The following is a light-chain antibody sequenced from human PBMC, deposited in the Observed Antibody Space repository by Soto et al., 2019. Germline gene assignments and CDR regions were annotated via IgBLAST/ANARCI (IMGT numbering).Light chain of an antibody. V-gene: IGLV2-14*01. J-gene: IGLJ1*01. CDR1: SSDVGGYNY. CDR3: SSYTSSSTHDV. CDR2: EVS. Sequence: QSVLTQPASVSGSPGQSITISCTGTSSDVGGYNYVSWYQQHPGKAPKLMIYEVSNRPSGVSNRFSGSKSGNTASLTISGLQAEDEADYYCSSYTSSSTHDVFGTGTKLTVL.